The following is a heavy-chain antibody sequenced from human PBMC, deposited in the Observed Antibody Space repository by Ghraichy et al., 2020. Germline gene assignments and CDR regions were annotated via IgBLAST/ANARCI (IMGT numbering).Heavy chain of an antibody. D-gene: IGHD1-26*01. CDR1: GFTFSSSW. CDR3: AFNSGGEFNY. CDR2: INGDGTTT. J-gene: IGHJ4*02. V-gene: IGHV3-74*03. Sequence: GGSLRLSCAASGFTFSSSWMHWVRQAPGKGLVWVSRINGDGTTTTYADSVKGRFTISRDNAKDTLYLQMNSLRAEDTAVYYCAFNSGGEFNYWGQGTLVTVSS.